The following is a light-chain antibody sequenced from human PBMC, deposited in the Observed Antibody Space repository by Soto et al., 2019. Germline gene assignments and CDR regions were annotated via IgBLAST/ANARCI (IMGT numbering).Light chain of an antibody. CDR2: AAS. CDR1: XXISSW. Sequence: DIQMTQSPATLSASVGXXVTXXXRXXXXISSWLAWYQQKLGKAPKLLXYAASSLXTGVPARFSGSRSGTDFSSTITSLQPEDYSTYYCQQHDTRPTMTFGQGTKLDIK. J-gene: IGKJ5*01. V-gene: IGKV1-5*01. CDR3: QQHDTRPTMT.